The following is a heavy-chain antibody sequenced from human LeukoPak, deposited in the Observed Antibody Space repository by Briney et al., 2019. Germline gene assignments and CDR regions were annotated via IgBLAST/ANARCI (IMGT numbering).Heavy chain of an antibody. CDR3: AREVASCGGDCLAP. V-gene: IGHV3-48*03. J-gene: IGHJ5*02. Sequence: GGSLRLSCAASGFTFSSYEFNWVRQAPGKGLEWVSYISSSGTMIYYADSVKGRFTISRDNSKNSLYLQMNNLRAEDTAVYYCAREVASCGGDCLAPWGQGTLVTVSS. D-gene: IGHD2-21*02. CDR1: GFTFSSYE. CDR2: ISSSGTMI.